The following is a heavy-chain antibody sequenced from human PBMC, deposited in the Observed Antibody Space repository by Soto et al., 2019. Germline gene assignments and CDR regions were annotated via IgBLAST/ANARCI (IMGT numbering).Heavy chain of an antibody. CDR2: IYYSGST. Sequence: QVKLQESGPGLVKPSETLSLTCTVSGGSISSYYWNWIRQPPGKGLEWIAYIYYSGSTNYNPSHKSRVTISVDTSKNQFSLKLSSVTAADTAVYYCARHGVAAFDYWGQGTLVTVSS. CDR1: GGSISSYY. CDR3: ARHGVAAFDY. V-gene: IGHV4-59*08. D-gene: IGHD6-13*01. J-gene: IGHJ4*02.